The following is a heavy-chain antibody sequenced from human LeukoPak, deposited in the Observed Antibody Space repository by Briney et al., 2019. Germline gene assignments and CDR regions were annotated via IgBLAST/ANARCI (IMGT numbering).Heavy chain of an antibody. Sequence: SETLSLTCAVYGGSFSGYYWSWIRQPAGKGLEWIGRIYTSGSTNYNPSLKSRVTMSVDTSKNQFSLKLSSVTAADTAVYYCARDQATLWYSSGWYFDYWGQGTLVTVSS. CDR1: GGSFSGYY. CDR3: ARDQATLWYSSGWYFDY. D-gene: IGHD6-19*01. J-gene: IGHJ4*02. CDR2: IYTSGST. V-gene: IGHV4-4*07.